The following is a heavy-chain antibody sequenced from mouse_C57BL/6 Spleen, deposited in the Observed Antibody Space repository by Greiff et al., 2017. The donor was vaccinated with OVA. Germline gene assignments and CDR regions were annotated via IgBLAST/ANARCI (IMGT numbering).Heavy chain of an antibody. V-gene: IGHV1-61*01. CDR3: ARFLLHGKYFDV. J-gene: IGHJ1*03. CDR1: GYTFTSYW. D-gene: IGHD1-1*01. Sequence: QVQLQQSGAELVRPGSSVKLSCKASGYTFTSYWMDWVKQRPGQGLEWIGNIYPSDSETHYTQKFKDKATLTVDKSSSTAYMQLSSLTSEDSAVYYCARFLLHGKYFDVWGTGTTVTVSS. CDR2: IYPSDSET.